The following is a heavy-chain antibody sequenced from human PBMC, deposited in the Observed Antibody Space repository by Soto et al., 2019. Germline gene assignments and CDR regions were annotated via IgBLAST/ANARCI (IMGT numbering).Heavy chain of an antibody. D-gene: IGHD2-15*01. CDR1: GYTFTGYY. CDR3: ARGGVVVVADPSDFDY. CDR2: INPNSGGT. V-gene: IGHV1-2*04. J-gene: IGHJ4*02. Sequence: QVQLVQSGAEVKKPGASVKVSCKASGYTFTGYYMHWVRQAPGQGLEWMGWINPNSGGTNYAQKFQGWVTMTRDTAISTAYMELSRLRSDDTAVYYCARGGVVVVADPSDFDYWGQGTLVTVSS.